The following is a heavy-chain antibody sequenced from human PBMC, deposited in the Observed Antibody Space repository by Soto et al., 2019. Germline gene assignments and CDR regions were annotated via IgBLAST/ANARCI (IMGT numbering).Heavy chain of an antibody. CDR2: VNQDGSEK. V-gene: IGHV3-7*01. Sequence: EVQLVKSGGGLVQPGGSLRLSCEASGFTFSNYWMSWVRQAPGKGLEWVANVNQDGSEKYFVGSVNGRFTISRDNAKNSLFLQVNSLRAEDTAVYYCAREKRANGYYDYWVQGTLVTVSS. CDR3: AREKRANGYYDY. D-gene: IGHD6-25*01. CDR1: GFTFSNYW. J-gene: IGHJ4*02.